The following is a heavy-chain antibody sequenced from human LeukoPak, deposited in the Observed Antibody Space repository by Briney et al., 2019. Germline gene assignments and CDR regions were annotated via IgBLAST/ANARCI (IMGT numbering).Heavy chain of an antibody. V-gene: IGHV5-10-1*01. CDR1: GYSFPSYW. CDR2: IAPSDSYT. J-gene: IGHJ5*02. CDR3: VRQPPGVYDTTQNWFDP. D-gene: IGHD3-22*01. Sequence: GESLKISCKVSGYSFPSYWITWVRQVPGKGLERMGRIAPSDSYTNYNPSFEGRVTMSVEKSITTVYLQWSSLKASDTAMYYCVRQPPGVYDTTQNWFDPWGQGTLVTVSS.